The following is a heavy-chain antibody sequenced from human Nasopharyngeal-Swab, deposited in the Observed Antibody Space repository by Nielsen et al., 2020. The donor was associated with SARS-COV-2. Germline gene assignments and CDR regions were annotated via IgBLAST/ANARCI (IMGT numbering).Heavy chain of an antibody. J-gene: IGHJ4*02. V-gene: IGHV1-2*06. D-gene: IGHD6-13*01. Sequence: ASVKASCKTSGYTFSDYFLHWVREAPGQGLEWMGRLNPNTGVANYAQKFQGRVTMTRDTSLSTGYMELSSLRSDDTAVYYCARKKQLVRPFDYWGQGTLVTVSS. CDR1: GYTFSDYF. CDR3: ARKKQLVRPFDY. CDR2: LNPNTGVA.